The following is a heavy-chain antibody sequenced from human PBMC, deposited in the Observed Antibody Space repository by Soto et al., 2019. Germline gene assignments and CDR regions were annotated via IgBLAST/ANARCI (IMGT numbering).Heavy chain of an antibody. Sequence: GASVKVSCKASGGTFSSYAISWVRQAPGQGLEWMGGIIPIFGTANYAQKFQGRVTITADESTSTAYMELSSLRSEDTAVYYCARSLWFGELPLFYYYYGMDVWGQGTTVTVSS. CDR1: GGTFSSYA. V-gene: IGHV1-69*13. CDR2: IIPIFGTA. D-gene: IGHD3-10*01. J-gene: IGHJ6*02. CDR3: ARSLWFGELPLFYYYYGMDV.